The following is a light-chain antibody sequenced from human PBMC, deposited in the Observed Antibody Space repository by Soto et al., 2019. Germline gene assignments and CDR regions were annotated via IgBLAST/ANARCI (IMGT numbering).Light chain of an antibody. CDR2: DAS. V-gene: IGKV1-5*01. Sequence: DIQMTQSPSTLSASVGDRVTITCRASQSISSWLAWYQQKPGTAPKLLIYDASGLESGVPSRFSGSGSGTEFTLTISSLQPDDFATYYCQQYNSYPYTFGQGTKVDIK. CDR3: QQYNSYPYT. CDR1: QSISSW. J-gene: IGKJ2*01.